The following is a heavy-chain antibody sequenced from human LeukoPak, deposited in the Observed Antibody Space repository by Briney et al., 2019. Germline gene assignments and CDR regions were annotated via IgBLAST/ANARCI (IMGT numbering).Heavy chain of an antibody. J-gene: IGHJ4*02. CDR1: GYTLTELS. CDR2: FDPEDGET. D-gene: IGHD3-22*01. CDR3: ATHPNYYDSSGYCLDY. V-gene: IGHV1-24*01. Sequence: VASVKVSCKVSGYTLTELSMHWVRQAPGRGLEWMGGFDPEDGETIYTQKFQGRVTMTEDTSTDTAYMELSSLRSEDTAVYYCATHPNYYDSSGYCLDYWGQGTLVTVSS.